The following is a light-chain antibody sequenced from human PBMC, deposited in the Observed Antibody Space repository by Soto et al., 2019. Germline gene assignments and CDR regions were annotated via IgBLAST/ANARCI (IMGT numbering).Light chain of an antibody. V-gene: IGKV1-9*01. CDR3: QQINSYPVT. J-gene: IGKJ4*01. CDR1: QDISNH. Sequence: DIRLTQSPAFLSTSVGDKVTITCRASQDISNHLAWYQQKPGKAPNLLVYSASTLQSGVPSRFSGSGSGTEFTLTISSLQPEDFATYFCQQINSYPVTFGGGTKVEIE. CDR2: SAS.